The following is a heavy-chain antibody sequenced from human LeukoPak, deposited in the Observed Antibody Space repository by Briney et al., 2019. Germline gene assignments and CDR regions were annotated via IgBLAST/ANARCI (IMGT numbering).Heavy chain of an antibody. D-gene: IGHD3-3*01. Sequence: ASVKVSCKASGYTFTGYYMHWVRQAPGQGLEWMGWINPNSGGTNYAQKFQGRVTMTRDTSISTACMELSRLRSDDTAVYYCARSYFLGVVGGYYFDYWGQGTLVTVSS. CDR1: GYTFTGYY. J-gene: IGHJ4*02. CDR2: INPNSGGT. CDR3: ARSYFLGVVGGYYFDY. V-gene: IGHV1-2*02.